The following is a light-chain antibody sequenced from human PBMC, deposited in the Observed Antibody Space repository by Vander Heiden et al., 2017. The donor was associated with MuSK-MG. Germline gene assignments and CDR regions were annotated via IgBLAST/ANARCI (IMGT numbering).Light chain of an antibody. V-gene: IGKV1-39*01. CDR1: QSISSY. J-gene: IGKJ2*01. CDR3: QGSSTTART. Sequence: DIQMTQSPSSLSASVGDRVTITCRASQSISSYLNWYQQKPVKAPKLLIYAASSLQSGVPSTFTGSGSGTDFTLTMSSLQPEDFATDYCQGSSTTARTFGSETKLEMK. CDR2: AAS.